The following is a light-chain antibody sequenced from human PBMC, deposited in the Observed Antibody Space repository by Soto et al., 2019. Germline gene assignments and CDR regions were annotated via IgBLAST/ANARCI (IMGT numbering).Light chain of an antibody. Sequence: QSVLTQPPSASGTPGQRVTISCSGSSSNIGSNYVSWYQQLPGTAPKLLIYRNNQRPSGVPARFSGSKSGTSASLAISGLRSEDEADYYCAAWDDSLSVWVFGAGTKVTVL. V-gene: IGLV1-47*01. CDR3: AAWDDSLSVWV. J-gene: IGLJ3*02. CDR2: RNN. CDR1: SSNIGSNY.